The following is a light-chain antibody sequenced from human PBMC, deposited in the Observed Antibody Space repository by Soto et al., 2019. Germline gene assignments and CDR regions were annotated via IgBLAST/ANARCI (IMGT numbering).Light chain of an antibody. Sequence: QSALTQPASVSGSPGQSVTISCTGTSSDVGGYNYVSWYQQLPGEAPKLIIYGVTDRPSGVSNRFSGSKSGNTASLTVSGLQAEDEGDYYCQSYDRNLRGWVFGGGTKLTVL. CDR3: QSYDRNLRGWV. J-gene: IGLJ3*02. CDR1: SSDVGGYNY. V-gene: IGLV2-14*01. CDR2: GVT.